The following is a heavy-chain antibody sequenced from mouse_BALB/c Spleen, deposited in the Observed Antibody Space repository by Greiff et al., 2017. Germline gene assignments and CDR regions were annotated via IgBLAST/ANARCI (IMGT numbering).Heavy chain of an antibody. J-gene: IGHJ2*01. CDR3: DRHEERYGSSHHFDY. D-gene: IGHD1-1*01. CDR2: FYPGSGSI. Sequence: VQLQQSGAGLVKPGASVKLSCKASGYTFTEYIIHWVKQRSGQGLEWIGWFYPGSGSIKYNEKFKDKATLTADKSSSTVYMELRRLTSEDSAVYVGDRHEERYGSSHHFDYWGQGTTLTVSS. V-gene: IGHV1-62-2*01. CDR1: GYTFTEYI.